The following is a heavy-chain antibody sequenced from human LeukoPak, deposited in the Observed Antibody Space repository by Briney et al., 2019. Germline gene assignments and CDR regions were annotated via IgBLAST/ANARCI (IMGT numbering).Heavy chain of an antibody. CDR1: GGSFSGYY. CDR3: ARAGLNGDVDY. CDR2: INHSGST. D-gene: IGHD4-17*01. V-gene: IGHV4-34*01. Sequence: SETPSLTCAVYGGSFSGYYRSWIRQPPGKGLEWIGEINHSGSTNYNPSLKSRVTISVDTSKNQFSLTLSSVTAADTAVYYCARAGLNGDVDYWGQGTLVTVTS. J-gene: IGHJ4*02.